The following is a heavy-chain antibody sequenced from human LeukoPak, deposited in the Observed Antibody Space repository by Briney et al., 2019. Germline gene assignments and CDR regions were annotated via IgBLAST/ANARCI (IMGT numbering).Heavy chain of an antibody. J-gene: IGHJ4*02. CDR2: IYSIGGT. Sequence: PGGSLRLSCATSGFSVSSNFMSWVRQAPGKELEWVSVIYSIGGTYYTDSVKGRFTISRDNSKSTVYLQMDSLRAEDTAVYYCVRDSDSFGFDHWGQGTLVTVSS. CDR1: GFSVSSNF. V-gene: IGHV3-53*01. D-gene: IGHD3-10*01. CDR3: VRDSDSFGFDH.